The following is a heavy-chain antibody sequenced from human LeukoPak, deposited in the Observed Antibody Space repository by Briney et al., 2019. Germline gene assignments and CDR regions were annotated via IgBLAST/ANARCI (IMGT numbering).Heavy chain of an antibody. CDR3: ARDESVDTAMADDAFDI. Sequence: ASVKVSCKASGYTFTGYYMHWVRQAPGQGLEWMGIINPSGGSTSYAQKFQGRVTMTRDMSTSTVYMELSSLRSEDTAVYYCARDESVDTAMADDAFDIWGQGTMVTVSS. J-gene: IGHJ3*02. CDR1: GYTFTGYY. CDR2: INPSGGST. V-gene: IGHV1-46*01. D-gene: IGHD5-18*01.